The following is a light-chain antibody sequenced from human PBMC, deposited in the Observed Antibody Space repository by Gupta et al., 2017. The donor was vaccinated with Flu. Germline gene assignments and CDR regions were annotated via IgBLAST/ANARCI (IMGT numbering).Light chain of an antibody. CDR2: GAS. J-gene: IGKJ2*03. Sequence: EIVLTQSPGTLSLSPGERATLSCRASQRVTGGYLAWYQQKPGQAPRLLIYGASTRATGIPDRFSGSGSGTDFTLTVSRLEPEDFAMYYCQQYGYSPHSFGQGTNLEIK. V-gene: IGKV3-20*01. CDR1: QRVTGGY. CDR3: QQYGYSPHS.